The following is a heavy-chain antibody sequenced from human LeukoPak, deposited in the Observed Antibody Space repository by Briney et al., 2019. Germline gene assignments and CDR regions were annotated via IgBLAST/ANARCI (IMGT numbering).Heavy chain of an antibody. D-gene: IGHD4-11*01. CDR3: ARHDYSNFAYYFDY. V-gene: IGHV1-18*01. CDR2: ISAYNGNT. Sequence: ASVKVSCEASGYTLTSYGINWVRQAPGQGLEWMGWISAYNGNTNYAQKLQGRVTMTTDTSTSTAYMELRSLRSDDTAVYYCARHDYSNFAYYFDYWGQGTLVTVSS. CDR1: GYTLTSYG. J-gene: IGHJ4*02.